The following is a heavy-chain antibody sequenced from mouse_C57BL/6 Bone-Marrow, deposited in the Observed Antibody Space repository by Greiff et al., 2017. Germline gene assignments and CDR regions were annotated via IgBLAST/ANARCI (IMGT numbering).Heavy chain of an antibody. CDR1: GYTFTSYD. J-gene: IGHJ1*03. CDR3: ARCGYYGSSAWYCDV. Sequence: VQLQQSGPELVKPGASVKLSCKASGYTFTSYDINWVKQRPGQGLEWIGRIYPRDGSTKYNEKFKGKATLTVDTSSSTAYMELNSLTSEDSAVDFCARCGYYGSSAWYCDVWGTGTTVTVAA. CDR2: IYPRDGST. V-gene: IGHV1-85*01. D-gene: IGHD1-1*01.